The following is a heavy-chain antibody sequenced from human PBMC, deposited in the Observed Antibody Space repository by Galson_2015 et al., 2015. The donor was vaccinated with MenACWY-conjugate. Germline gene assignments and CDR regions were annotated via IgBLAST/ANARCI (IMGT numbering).Heavy chain of an antibody. J-gene: IGHJ4*02. CDR3: ARDRLGAYYYGSGRGPDY. CDR2: ISSSGSTI. CDR1: GFTSSSYE. V-gene: IGHV3-48*03. Sequence: SLRLSCAASGFTSSSYEMNWVRQAPGKGLEWVSYISSSGSTIYYADSVKGRFTISRDNAKNSLYLQMSSLGAEDTAVYYCARDRLGAYYYGSGRGPDYWGQGTLVTVSS. D-gene: IGHD3-10*01.